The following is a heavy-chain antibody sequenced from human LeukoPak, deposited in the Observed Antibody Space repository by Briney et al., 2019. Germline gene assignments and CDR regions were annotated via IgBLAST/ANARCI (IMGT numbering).Heavy chain of an antibody. CDR1: GGSISSGGYY. CDR3: ARDITAWYYDSSGSGGFDP. CDR2: IYHSGST. V-gene: IGHV4-30-2*01. Sequence: SETLSLTCTVSGGSISSGGYYWSWIRQPPGKGLEWIGYIYHSGSTYYNPSLKSRVTISVYRSKNQFSLKLSSVTAADTAVYYCARDITAWYYDSSGSGGFDPWGQGTLVTVSS. D-gene: IGHD3-22*01. J-gene: IGHJ5*02.